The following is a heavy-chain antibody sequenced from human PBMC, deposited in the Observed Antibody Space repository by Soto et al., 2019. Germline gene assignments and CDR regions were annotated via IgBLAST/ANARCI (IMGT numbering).Heavy chain of an antibody. CDR1: GYSFTSYY. V-gene: IGHV1-46*01. Sequence: ASVKVSFKASGYSFTSYYIHWVRQAPGQGLELMGRINPSGGGTSYAQKFQGRVTMTRVTSTSTVYMELSSLRSDDTAVYYCARPWLSIVVYYGMDVWGEGTTVTVSS. CDR3: ARPWLSIVVYYGMDV. J-gene: IGHJ6*04. D-gene: IGHD1-26*01. CDR2: INPSGGGT.